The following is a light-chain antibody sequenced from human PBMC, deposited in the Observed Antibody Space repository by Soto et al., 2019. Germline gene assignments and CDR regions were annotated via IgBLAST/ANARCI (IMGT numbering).Light chain of an antibody. Sequence: DIRMTQSPSSLSASVGDRVTITCRASQSISIYLNWYQVKPGKAPNLLIYGATRLNTGVPSRFSGSVSGTEFSLTISSLQSEDVASYFCQESDSIPYTFGQGTRLEIK. J-gene: IGKJ2*01. CDR3: QESDSIPYT. V-gene: IGKV1-39*01. CDR2: GAT. CDR1: QSISIY.